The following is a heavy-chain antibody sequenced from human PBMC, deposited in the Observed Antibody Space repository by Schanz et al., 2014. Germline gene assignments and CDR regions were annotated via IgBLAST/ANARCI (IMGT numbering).Heavy chain of an antibody. Sequence: QVQLVQSGADVKKPGSSVRVSCKASGGTFSRLTFSWVRQAPGQGLEWMGMINPSGGSTTYAQKFQGRVAMTRDTSTSTVYMEVSSLRSEDTAVYYCARDGVDAAAGGNYWGHGTLVTVSS. CDR3: ARDGVDAAAGGNY. CDR2: INPSGGST. J-gene: IGHJ4*01. D-gene: IGHD6-13*01. V-gene: IGHV1-46*03. CDR1: GGTFSRLT.